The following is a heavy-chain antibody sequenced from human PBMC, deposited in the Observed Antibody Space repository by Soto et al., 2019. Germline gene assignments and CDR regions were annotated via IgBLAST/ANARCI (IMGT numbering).Heavy chain of an antibody. CDR2: IYDSGSS. J-gene: IGHJ4*02. CDR1: GASISSGDSF. V-gene: IGHV4-30-4*01. CDR3: AREKGYVSGPKNFDY. D-gene: IGHD5-12*01. Sequence: PSVTRWRTCTVGGASISSGDSFWCWTRQSPGKGLEWIGYIYDSGSSYYNPSLKSRVTMSVDTSKNQFSLKLRSVTAADTAAYYCAREKGYVSGPKNFDYWGQGTLVTVSS.